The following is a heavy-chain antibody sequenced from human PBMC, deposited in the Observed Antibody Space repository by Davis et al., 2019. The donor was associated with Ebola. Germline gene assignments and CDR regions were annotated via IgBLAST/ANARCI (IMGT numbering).Heavy chain of an antibody. Sequence: SLKISRAASGFAFSGFAMHWVRQAPGKGLEWVAATFFDGSEKFYADSVKGRFTISRDNFKNTLYVQMNSLTAEDTAVYYCAKDRGGVGGVGYVLDVWGQGTTVTVSS. CDR2: TFFDGSEK. CDR3: AKDRGGVGGVGYVLDV. CDR1: GFAFSGFA. D-gene: IGHD2-8*02. J-gene: IGHJ6*02. V-gene: IGHV3-30*04.